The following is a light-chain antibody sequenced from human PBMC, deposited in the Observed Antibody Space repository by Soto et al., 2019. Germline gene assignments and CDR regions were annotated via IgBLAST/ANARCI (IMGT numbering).Light chain of an antibody. Sequence: QSVLTQPPSASGTPGQRVTISCSGSSSNIGSNYVYWYQQLPGTAPKLLIYSNNQRPSGVPDRFSGSKSGTSASLAISGLWSEDEADYYCAAWDDSLSGVVFGGGTKLTVL. V-gene: IGLV1-47*02. CDR2: SNN. CDR1: SSNIGSNY. CDR3: AAWDDSLSGVV. J-gene: IGLJ2*01.